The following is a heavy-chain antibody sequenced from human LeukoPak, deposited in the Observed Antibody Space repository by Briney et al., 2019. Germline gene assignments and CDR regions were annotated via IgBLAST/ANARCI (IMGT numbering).Heavy chain of an antibody. V-gene: IGHV3-23*01. CDR2: ISGSGGST. J-gene: IGHJ4*02. D-gene: IGHD3-10*01. CDR1: GFTFSSYW. Sequence: PGGSLRLSCAASGFTFSSYWMHWVRQAPGKGLEWVSAISGSGGSTYYADSVKGRFTISRDNSKNTLYLQMNSLRAEDTAVYYCAKDPGALRRLDYWGQGTLVTVSS. CDR3: AKDPGALRRLDY.